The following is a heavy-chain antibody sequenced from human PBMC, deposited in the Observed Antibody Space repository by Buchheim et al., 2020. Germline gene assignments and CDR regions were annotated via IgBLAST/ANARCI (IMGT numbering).Heavy chain of an antibody. J-gene: IGHJ6*02. CDR2: INHSGST. Sequence: QVQLQQWGAGLLKPSETLSLTCAVYGGSFSGYYWSWIRQPPGKGLEWMGEINHSGSTNYNPSLKSRVTISVDTSTNQFSLTLSSVTAADTAVYYCAREGIYDILTGYPFYYYYGMDVWGQGTT. D-gene: IGHD3-9*01. V-gene: IGHV4-34*01. CDR1: GGSFSGYY. CDR3: AREGIYDILTGYPFYYYYGMDV.